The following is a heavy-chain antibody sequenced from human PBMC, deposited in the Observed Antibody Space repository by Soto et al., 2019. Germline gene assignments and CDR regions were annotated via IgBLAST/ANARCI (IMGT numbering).Heavy chain of an antibody. CDR2: IKSKTDGGTT. Sequence: GGSLRLSCAASGFTFSNAWMSWVRQAPGKGLEWVGRIKSKTDGGTTDYAAPVKGRFTISRDDSKNTLYLQMNSLKTEDTAVYYCTTAARPYYYYYYYMDVWGKGTTVTVSS. D-gene: IGHD6-6*01. CDR3: TTAARPYYYYYYYMDV. J-gene: IGHJ6*03. CDR1: GFTFSNAW. V-gene: IGHV3-15*01.